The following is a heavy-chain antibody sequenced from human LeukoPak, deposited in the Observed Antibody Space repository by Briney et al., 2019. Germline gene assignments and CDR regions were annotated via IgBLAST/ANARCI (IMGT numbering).Heavy chain of an antibody. CDR1: GGSISSYY. CDR3: ARGQWLPVFDF. D-gene: IGHD3-22*01. CDR2: IYYSGST. Sequence: SETLSLTCTVSGGSISSYYWSWIRQPPGKGLEWIGYIYYSGSTNYNPSLKSRVTISVDTSKNQFSLKPSSVTAADTAVYYCARGQWLPVFDFWGQGTLVTVSS. J-gene: IGHJ4*02. V-gene: IGHV4-59*08.